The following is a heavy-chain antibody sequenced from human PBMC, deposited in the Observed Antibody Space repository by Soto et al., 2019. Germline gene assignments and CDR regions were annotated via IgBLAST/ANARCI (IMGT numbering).Heavy chain of an antibody. J-gene: IGHJ4*02. CDR1: GFSFSNYW. Sequence: HPGGSLRLSCVASGFSFSNYWMAWVRQAPGKGLEWVAKLNEDGREKYYADSAKGRFTISRDNAKNSLYLQMSSLRVEDTALFYCARDDGLRTVDYWGQGTLVTVSS. V-gene: IGHV3-7*01. CDR3: ARDDGLRTVDY. CDR2: LNEDGREK.